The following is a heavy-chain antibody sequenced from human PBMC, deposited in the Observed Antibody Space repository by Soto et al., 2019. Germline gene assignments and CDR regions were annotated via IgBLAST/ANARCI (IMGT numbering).Heavy chain of an antibody. CDR3: AKALGATRRDAFDT. V-gene: IGHV3-9*01. D-gene: IGHD1-26*01. CDR1: GFTFDDYA. J-gene: IGHJ3*02. CDR2: INWNSGNI. Sequence: PGGSLRLSCAASGFTFDDYAMHWVRQAPGKGLEWVSGINWNSGNIGYADSVKGRFTISRDNAKNSLYLQMNSLRAEDTAFYYCAKALGATRRDAFDTWGQATTVTVSS.